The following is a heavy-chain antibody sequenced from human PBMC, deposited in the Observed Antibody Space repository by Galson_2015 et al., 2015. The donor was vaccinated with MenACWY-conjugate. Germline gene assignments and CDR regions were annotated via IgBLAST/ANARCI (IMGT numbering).Heavy chain of an antibody. Sequence: SLRLSCAATSFTVSSSYVAWVRQAPGKGLECVSVIYSGGSTYYTDSVKGRFTVSRDSSKNTVHLQMDNLRVEDTAVYYCARAISRRGTGNFPPDYMDVWGKGTTVTVSS. CDR3: ARAISRRGTGNFPPDYMDV. CDR2: IYSGGST. J-gene: IGHJ6*03. CDR1: SFTVSSSY. D-gene: IGHD2-15*01. V-gene: IGHV3-53*01.